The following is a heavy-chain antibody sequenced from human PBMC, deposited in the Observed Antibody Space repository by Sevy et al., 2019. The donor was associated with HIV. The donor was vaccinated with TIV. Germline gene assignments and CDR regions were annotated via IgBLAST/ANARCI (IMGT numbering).Heavy chain of an antibody. Sequence: GGSLRLSCAASGFPFNDHAMHWVRQIPGKGLEWVSGVSWNSRNIGYADSVKGRFTISRDNANQFLYLEMNSLRPEETAFYYCAKDINRGCDGINCYPYYYYFYGLDVWGQGTTVTVSS. CDR1: GFPFNDHA. CDR3: AKDINRGCDGINCYPYYYYFYGLDV. D-gene: IGHD2-21*01. V-gene: IGHV3-9*01. CDR2: VSWNSRNI. J-gene: IGHJ6*02.